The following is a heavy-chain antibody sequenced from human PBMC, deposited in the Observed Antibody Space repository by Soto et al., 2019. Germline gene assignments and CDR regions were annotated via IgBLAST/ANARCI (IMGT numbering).Heavy chain of an antibody. CDR2: IIPIFGTA. V-gene: IGHV1-69*13. D-gene: IGHD5-18*01. J-gene: IGHJ6*02. CDR3: AAMVTISYYYYGMDV. Sequence: SVKVSCKASGGTFSSYAISWVRQAPGQGLEWMGGIIPIFGTANYAQKFQGRVTITADESTSTAYMELSSLRSEDTAVYYCAAMVTISYYYYGMDVWGQGTTVTVSS. CDR1: GGTFSSYA.